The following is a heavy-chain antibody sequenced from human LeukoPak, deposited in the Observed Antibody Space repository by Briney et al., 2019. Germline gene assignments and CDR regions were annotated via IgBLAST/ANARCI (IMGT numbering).Heavy chain of an antibody. CDR2: IKQDGSTK. J-gene: IGHJ4*02. CDR1: EFTFSRYW. Sequence: GGSLRLSCAASEFTFSRYWMSWVRQAPGKGLEWVANIKQDGSTKYYLDSVKGGLTVSRDNAKNSVFLQINSLRAEDTAIYYCARIAYSSSSFDYWGQGTLVTVSS. V-gene: IGHV3-7*03. CDR3: ARIAYSSSSFDY. D-gene: IGHD6-6*01.